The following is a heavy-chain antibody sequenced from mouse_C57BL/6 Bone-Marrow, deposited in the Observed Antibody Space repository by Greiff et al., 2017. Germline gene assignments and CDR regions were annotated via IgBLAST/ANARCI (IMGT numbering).Heavy chain of an antibody. J-gene: IGHJ2*01. V-gene: IGHV5-4*01. CDR1: GFTFSSYA. CDR2: ISDGGSYT. CDR3: ARDPTAQATEYCDY. Sequence: EVQGVESGGGLVKPGGSLKLSCAASGFTFSSYAMSWARPTPAQRLAWVPTISDGGSYTYSPDHVKGRFTISSDHAKNNLYLQMSHLKSEDTAMYYCARDPTAQATEYCDYGGQGSTRTVAA. D-gene: IGHD3-2*02.